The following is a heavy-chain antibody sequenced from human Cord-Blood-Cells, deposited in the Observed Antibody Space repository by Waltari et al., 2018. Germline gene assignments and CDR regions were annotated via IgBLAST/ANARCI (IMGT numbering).Heavy chain of an antibody. Sequence: QVQLQQWGAGLLKPSETLSLTCAVYGGSFSVYYWSWIRQPPGKGLEWIGEINHSGSTNYNPSLKSRVTISVDPSKNQFSLKLSSVTAADTAVYYCARGLGFGELFFDYWGQGTLVTVSS. V-gene: IGHV4-34*01. CDR2: INHSGST. CDR1: GGSFSVYY. J-gene: IGHJ4*02. D-gene: IGHD3-10*01. CDR3: ARGLGFGELFFDY.